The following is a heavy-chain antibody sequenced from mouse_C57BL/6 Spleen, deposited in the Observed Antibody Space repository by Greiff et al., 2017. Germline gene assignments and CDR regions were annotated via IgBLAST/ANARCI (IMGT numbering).Heavy chain of an antibody. D-gene: IGHD1-1*01. CDR1: GFTFSSYA. J-gene: IGHJ1*03. CDR2: ISSGGDYI. Sequence: EVKLVESGEGLVKPGGSLKLSCAASGFTFSSYAMSWVRQTPEKRLEWVAYISSGGDYIYYADTVKGRFTISRDNARNTLYLQMSSLKSEDTAMYYCTRAGNYYGSSGYFDVWGTGTTVTVSS. CDR3: TRAGNYYGSSGYFDV. V-gene: IGHV5-9-1*02.